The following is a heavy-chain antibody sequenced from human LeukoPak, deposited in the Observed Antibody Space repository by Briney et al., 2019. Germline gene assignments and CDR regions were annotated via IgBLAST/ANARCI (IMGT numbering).Heavy chain of an antibody. J-gene: IGHJ4*02. V-gene: IGHV1-2*02. CDR3: ARGYDSSGYYSGTLDY. CDR1: GYTFTGYY. CDR2: INPNSGGT. Sequence: ASVKVSCKASGYTFTGYYMHWVRQAPGQGLEWMGWINPNSGGTNYAQKFQGRVTMTRDTSITTAYMELSRLRSDDTDVYYCARGYDSSGYYSGTLDYCGQGTLVTVSS. D-gene: IGHD3-22*01.